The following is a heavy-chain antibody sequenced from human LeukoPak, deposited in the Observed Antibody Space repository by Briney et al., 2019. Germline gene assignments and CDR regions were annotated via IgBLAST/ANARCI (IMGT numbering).Heavy chain of an antibody. D-gene: IGHD5-18*01. CDR2: IWYDGSNK. V-gene: IGHV3-33*01. CDR3: AREGYSYGYVLYYYMDV. Sequence: PGRSLRLSCAASGFTFSSYGMHWARQAPGKGLEWVAVIWYDGSNKYYADSVKGRFTISRDNSKNTLYLQMNSLRAEDTAVYYCAREGYSYGYVLYYYMDVWGKGTTVTVSS. J-gene: IGHJ6*03. CDR1: GFTFSSYG.